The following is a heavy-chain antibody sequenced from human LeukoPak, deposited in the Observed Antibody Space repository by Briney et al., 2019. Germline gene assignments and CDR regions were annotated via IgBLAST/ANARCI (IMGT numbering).Heavy chain of an antibody. CDR3: ASTGSSGYYLYFDY. D-gene: IGHD3-22*01. V-gene: IGHV4-59*12. J-gene: IGHJ4*02. CDR2: VHYSGTT. CDR1: DGSITNND. Sequence: SETLSLTCTVSDGSITNNDWSWVRQTPGKGLEFIGYVHYSGTTNYNPSLRSRVTISIDTSRKHFFLKLKSVTAADTAVYYCASTGSSGYYLYFDYWGQGTLVTVSS.